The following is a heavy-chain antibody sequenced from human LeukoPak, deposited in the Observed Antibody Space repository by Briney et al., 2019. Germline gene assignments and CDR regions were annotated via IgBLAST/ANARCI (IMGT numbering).Heavy chain of an antibody. Sequence: SVKVSCKASGGTFSSYAISWVRQAPGQGLEWMGRIIPILGIANYAQKFQGRVTITADKSTSTAYMELSSLRSEDTAVYYCAREDCSSTSCYVVGDYYYYGMDVWGQGTTATVS. J-gene: IGHJ6*02. D-gene: IGHD2-2*01. CDR2: IIPILGIA. V-gene: IGHV1-69*04. CDR1: GGTFSSYA. CDR3: AREDCSSTSCYVVGDYYYYGMDV.